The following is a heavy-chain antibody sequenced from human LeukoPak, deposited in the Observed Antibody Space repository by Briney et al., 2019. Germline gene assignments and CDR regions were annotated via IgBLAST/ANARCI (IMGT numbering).Heavy chain of an antibody. D-gene: IGHD2-15*01. CDR3: ARDMLHCSGGSCQSQDY. Sequence: ASVKVSCKASGGSFSSYRISWVRQAPGQGLEWMGIINPSGGSTSYAQKFQGRVTMTRDMSTSTVYMELSSLRSEDTAVYYCARDMLHCSGGSCQSQDYWGQGTLVTVSS. CDR2: INPSGGST. CDR1: GGSFSSYR. V-gene: IGHV1-46*01. J-gene: IGHJ4*02.